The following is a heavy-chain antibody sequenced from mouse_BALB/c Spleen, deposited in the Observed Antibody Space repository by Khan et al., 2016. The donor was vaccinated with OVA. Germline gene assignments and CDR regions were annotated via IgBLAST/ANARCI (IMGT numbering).Heavy chain of an antibody. CDR3: ARGYDFFAS. J-gene: IGHJ3*01. V-gene: IGHV1-26*01. Sequence: VQLQQSGPDLVKTGASVKISCMASGYSFTAYYMNWVRLSHGTSLACIGRINPKTYNINYNQKFKGKVILTVDTSSSTAYMELRSLTYEDSAVYFCARGYDFFASWGQGTLVTVSA. CDR2: INPKTYNI. CDR1: GYSFTAYY. D-gene: IGHD2-14*01.